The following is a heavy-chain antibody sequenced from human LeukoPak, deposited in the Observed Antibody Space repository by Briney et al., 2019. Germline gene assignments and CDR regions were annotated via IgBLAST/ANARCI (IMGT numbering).Heavy chain of an antibody. D-gene: IGHD6-19*01. V-gene: IGHV4-59*01. Sequence: SETLSLTCTVSGGSISSYYWSWIRQPPGKGLEWIGYIYYSGSTNYNPSLKSRVTISVDTSKNQFSLKLSSVTAADTAVYYCAASTWLLHRGWFDPWGQGTLVTVSS. CDR2: IYYSGST. CDR3: AASTWLLHRGWFDP. J-gene: IGHJ5*02. CDR1: GGSISSYY.